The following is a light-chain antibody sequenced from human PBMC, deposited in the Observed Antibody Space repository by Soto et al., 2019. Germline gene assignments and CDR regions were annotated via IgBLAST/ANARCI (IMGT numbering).Light chain of an antibody. CDR3: QQLNSYPR. J-gene: IGKJ3*01. CDR2: AAS. CDR1: QGISSY. Sequence: DIKLTQSPSFLSASVGDRVTITCRASQGISSYLAWYQQKPGKAPKLLIYAASTLQSGVPSRFSGSGSGTEFTLTISSLQPEDFATYYCQQLNSYPRFGPGTKVDIK. V-gene: IGKV1-9*01.